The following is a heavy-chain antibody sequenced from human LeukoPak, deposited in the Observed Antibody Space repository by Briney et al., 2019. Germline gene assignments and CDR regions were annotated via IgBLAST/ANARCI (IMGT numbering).Heavy chain of an antibody. Sequence: GGSLTLSCSASGFTFSNYGMHWFGQAPGKGVEGVAFIWFDGSDNYYADPVKGPFTICRDNYKHTMYLQMTSLRAEDTAVYYCARVGGYCSTTTCHPIDYWGQGTLVTVSS. CDR3: ARVGGYCSTTTCHPIDY. CDR2: IWFDGSDN. J-gene: IGHJ4*02. CDR1: GFTFSNYG. V-gene: IGHV3-33*01. D-gene: IGHD2-2*01.